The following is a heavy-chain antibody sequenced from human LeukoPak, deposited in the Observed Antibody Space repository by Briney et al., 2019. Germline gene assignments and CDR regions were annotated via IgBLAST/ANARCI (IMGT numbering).Heavy chain of an antibody. Sequence: GGSLRLSCAASGFTFRTYYMHWVRQVPGKGLEWVATIKQDGSEQFYVDSVKGRFALSRDNAKKSLYLQMNNVRAEDTAVYYCARGAPTPFRLSDKYSYYGMDVWGLGTTVTVSS. V-gene: IGHV3-7*01. CDR2: IKQDGSEQ. J-gene: IGHJ6*02. CDR1: GFTFRTYY. D-gene: IGHD2/OR15-2a*01. CDR3: ARGAPTPFRLSDKYSYYGMDV.